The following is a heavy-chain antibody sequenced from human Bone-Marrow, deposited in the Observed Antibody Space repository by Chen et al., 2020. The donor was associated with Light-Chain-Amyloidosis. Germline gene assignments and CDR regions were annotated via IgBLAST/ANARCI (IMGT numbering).Heavy chain of an antibody. J-gene: IGHJ4*02. V-gene: IGHV3-23*04. D-gene: IGHD5-12*01. Sequence: EVHLVETGGALIQPGGSLRLSCAASGFSVSRSYMSWVRQAPGKGLEWVSAISGSGGSTYYADSVKGRFTISRDNSKNTLYLQMNSLRAEDTAVYYCAKDLGPKGGYDYYWGQGTLVTVSS. CDR1: GFSVSRSY. CDR2: ISGSGGST. CDR3: AKDLGPKGGYDYY.